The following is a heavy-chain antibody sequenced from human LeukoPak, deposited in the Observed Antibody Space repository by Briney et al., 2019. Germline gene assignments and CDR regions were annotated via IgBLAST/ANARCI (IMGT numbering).Heavy chain of an antibody. CDR1: GFTFSSYS. Sequence: GGSLRLSCAASGFTFSSYSMNWVRQAPGKGLEWVSYISSSSSTIYYADSVKRRFTISRDNAKNSLYLQMNSLRAEDTAVYYCARSKYQLLPGQFDYRGQGTLVTVSS. D-gene: IGHD2-2*01. V-gene: IGHV3-48*04. J-gene: IGHJ4*02. CDR3: ARSKYQLLPGQFDY. CDR2: ISSSSSTI.